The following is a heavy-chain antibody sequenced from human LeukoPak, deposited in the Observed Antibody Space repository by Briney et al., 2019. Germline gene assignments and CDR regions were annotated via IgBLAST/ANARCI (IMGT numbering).Heavy chain of an antibody. J-gene: IGHJ5*02. CDR2: ISAYNGNT. Sequence: ASVKVSCKASGFTFNSYGLSWVRQAPGQGLEWMGWISAYNGNTNYAQKLQGRVTMTTDTSTSTAYMELRSLRSDDTAVYYCARGLRYFDWFDPWGQGTLVTVSS. V-gene: IGHV1-18*01. D-gene: IGHD3-9*01. CDR3: ARGLRYFDWFDP. CDR1: GFTFNSYG.